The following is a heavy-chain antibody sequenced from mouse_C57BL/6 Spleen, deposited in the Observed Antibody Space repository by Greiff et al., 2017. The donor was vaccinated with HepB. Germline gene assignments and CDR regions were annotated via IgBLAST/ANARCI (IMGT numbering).Heavy chain of an antibody. V-gene: IGHV1-64*01. CDR2: VHPNSGST. D-gene: IGHD2-14*01. Sequence: QVQLQQPGAELVKPGASVKLSCKASGYTFTSYWMYWVKQRPGQGLEWIGMVHPNSGSTNCNEKFKSKATLTVDKASSTAYMQLSSLTSEDSAGDYWATRNDGVLDYWGQGTTLTVSS. CDR1: GYTFTSYW. J-gene: IGHJ2*01. CDR3: ATRNDGVLDY.